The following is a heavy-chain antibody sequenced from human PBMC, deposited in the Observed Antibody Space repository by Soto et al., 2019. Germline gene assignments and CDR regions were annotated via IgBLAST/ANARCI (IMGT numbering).Heavy chain of an antibody. D-gene: IGHD6-13*01. Sequence: GGSLRLSCTASGFTFGDYAMSWFRQAPGKGLEWVGFIRSNAYGGTTEYAASVKGRFTISRDDSKIIAHLQMNSLKTEDTAVYYCTRHSSIWAYYYYFGMDVWGQGTTVTVSS. J-gene: IGHJ6*02. CDR3: TRHSSIWAYYYYFGMDV. CDR1: GFTFGDYA. CDR2: IRSNAYGGTT. V-gene: IGHV3-49*03.